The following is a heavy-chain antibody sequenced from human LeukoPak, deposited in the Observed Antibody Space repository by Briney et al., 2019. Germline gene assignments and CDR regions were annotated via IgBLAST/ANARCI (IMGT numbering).Heavy chain of an antibody. J-gene: IGHJ4*02. CDR1: GYTSTDYY. CDR2: ISAYNGNT. CDR3: ARGDRGSYRGHDY. V-gene: IGHV1-18*04. Sequence: ASVKVSCKASGYTSTDYYMHWVRQAPGQGLEWMGWISAYNGNTNYAQKLKGRVTMTTDTSTSTAYMELRSLRSDDTAVYYCARGDRGSYRGHDYWGQGTLVTVSS. D-gene: IGHD1-26*01.